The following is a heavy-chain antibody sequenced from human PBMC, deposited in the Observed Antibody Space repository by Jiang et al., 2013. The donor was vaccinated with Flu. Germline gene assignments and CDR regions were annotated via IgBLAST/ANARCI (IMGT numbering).Heavy chain of an antibody. Sequence: KPTQTLTMTCTFSGFSLRTSEMCVSWIRQPPGKALEWLARIDWDDDKHYSPFLKTRLTISKDTSKSQVVLTMTNMDPVDTATYYCARTYYGDSVYFDYWGQGALVTVSS. CDR3: ARTYYGDSVYFDY. V-gene: IGHV2-70*11. J-gene: IGHJ4*02. CDR2: IDWDDDK. D-gene: IGHD4-17*01. CDR1: GFSLRTSEMC.